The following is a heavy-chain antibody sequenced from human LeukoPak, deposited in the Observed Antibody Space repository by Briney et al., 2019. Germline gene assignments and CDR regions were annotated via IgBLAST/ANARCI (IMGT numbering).Heavy chain of an antibody. V-gene: IGHV3-30*04. Sequence: GGSLRLSCAASGFTFSSYAMHWVRQAPGKGLEWVAVISYDGSNKYYADSVKGRFTISRDNAKNSLYLQMNSLRAEDTAVYYCARAKRNGFDIWGQGTMVTVSS. CDR3: ARAKRNGFDI. J-gene: IGHJ3*02. CDR1: GFTFSSYA. CDR2: ISYDGSNK.